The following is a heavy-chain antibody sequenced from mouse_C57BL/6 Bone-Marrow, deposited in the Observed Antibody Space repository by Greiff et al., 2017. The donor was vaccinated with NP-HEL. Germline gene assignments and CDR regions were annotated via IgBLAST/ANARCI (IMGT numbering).Heavy chain of an antibody. V-gene: IGHV5-2*03. D-gene: IGHD2-4*01. J-gene: IGHJ3*01. Sequence: EVKLQESGGGLVQPGESLKLSCESNEYEFSSHDMSWVRKTPEKRLELVAAINSDGGSTYYPDTMERRFIISRDNTKKTLYLQMSSLRAEDTALYYCARRGDYDPFAYWGQGTLVTVSA. CDR2: INSDGGST. CDR3: ARRGDYDPFAY. CDR1: EYEFSSHD.